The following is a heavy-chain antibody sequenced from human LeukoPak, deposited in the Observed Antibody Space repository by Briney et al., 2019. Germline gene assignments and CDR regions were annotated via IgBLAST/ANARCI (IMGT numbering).Heavy chain of an antibody. CDR2: ISYDGNNN. D-gene: IGHD3-3*01. V-gene: IGHV3-30*18. CDR1: GFTFSNYG. CDR3: AKVGFSEMEWLLYSDH. Sequence: GGSLRLSCAASGFTFSNYGMHWVRQAPGKGLEWVAVISYDGNNNYYADAVKGRFTISRDNSKNTLYLQMNSLRAEDTAVYYCAKVGFSEMEWLLYSDHWGQGTLVTVSS. J-gene: IGHJ4*02.